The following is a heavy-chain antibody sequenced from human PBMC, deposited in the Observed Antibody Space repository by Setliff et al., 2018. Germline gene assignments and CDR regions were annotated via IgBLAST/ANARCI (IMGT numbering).Heavy chain of an antibody. Sequence: ASVKVSCKASGYTFTSYDINWVRQATGQGLEWMGWISAYNGNTNYAQKLQGRVTMTSDTSTSTAYMELRSLRSDDTAVYYCARVTIAVAGYFDFWGQGTLVTVSS. CDR2: ISAYNGNT. D-gene: IGHD6-19*01. J-gene: IGHJ4*02. CDR3: ARVTIAVAGYFDF. CDR1: GYTFTSYD. V-gene: IGHV1-18*01.